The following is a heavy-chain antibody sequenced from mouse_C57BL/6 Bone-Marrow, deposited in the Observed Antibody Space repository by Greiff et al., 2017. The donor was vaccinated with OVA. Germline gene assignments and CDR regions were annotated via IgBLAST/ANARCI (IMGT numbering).Heavy chain of an antibody. CDR1: GYTFTSYW. Sequence: VQLQQPGAELVKPGASVKLSCKASGYTFTSYWMQWVKQRPGQGLEWIGEIDPSDSYTNYNQKFKGKATLTVDTSSSTAYMQLSSLTSEDSAVYYCARSSHYDYDDYAMDYWGQGTSVTVSS. J-gene: IGHJ4*01. CDR3: ARSSHYDYDDYAMDY. CDR2: IDPSDSYT. V-gene: IGHV1-50*01. D-gene: IGHD2-4*01.